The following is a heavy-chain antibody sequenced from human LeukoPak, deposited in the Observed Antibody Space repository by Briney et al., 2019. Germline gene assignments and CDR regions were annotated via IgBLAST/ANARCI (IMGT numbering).Heavy chain of an antibody. D-gene: IGHD3-10*01. V-gene: IGHV3-23*01. CDR2: ISGSGGST. J-gene: IGHJ4*02. CDR1: GFTFSSYA. Sequence: QPGGSLRLSCAASGFTFSSYAMSWVRQASGKGLEWVSAISGSGGSTYYADSVKGRFTISRDNSKNTLYLQMNSLRAEDTAVYYCAKAYGSGSYPHNFDYWGQGTLVTVSS. CDR3: AKAYGSGSYPHNFDY.